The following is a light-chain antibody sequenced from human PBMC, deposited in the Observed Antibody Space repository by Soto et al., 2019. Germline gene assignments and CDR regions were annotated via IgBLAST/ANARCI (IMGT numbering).Light chain of an antibody. CDR2: GAS. CDR3: QQYNNWPQT. J-gene: IGKJ1*01. V-gene: IGKV3-20*01. CDR1: QSVSSSY. Sequence: EIVLTQSPGTLSLSPGETATLSFRASQSVSSSYLAWYQQKPGQAPRLLIYGASSRATGVPDRFSASGSGTDFTLTISRLEPEDFAVYYCQQYNNWPQTFGQGTKVDI.